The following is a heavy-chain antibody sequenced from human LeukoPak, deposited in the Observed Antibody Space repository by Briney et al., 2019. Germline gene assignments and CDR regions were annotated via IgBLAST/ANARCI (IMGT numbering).Heavy chain of an antibody. Sequence: SETLSLTCTVSGGSISSSSYYWGWIRQPPGKGLEWIGSIYYSGSTYYNPSLKIRVTISVDTSKNQFSLKLSSVTAADTAVYYCARALKDYDILTGYYQDGYYYYMDVWGKGTTVTISS. CDR3: ARALKDYDILTGYYQDGYYYYMDV. D-gene: IGHD3-9*01. CDR2: IYYSGST. V-gene: IGHV4-39*07. CDR1: GGSISSSSYY. J-gene: IGHJ6*03.